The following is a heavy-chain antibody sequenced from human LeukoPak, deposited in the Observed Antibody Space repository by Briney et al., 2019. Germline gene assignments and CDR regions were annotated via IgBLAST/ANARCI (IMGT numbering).Heavy chain of an antibody. CDR1: GGSFSGYY. D-gene: IGHD2-8*01. J-gene: IGHJ5*02. Sequence: SETLSLTCAVYGGSFSGYYWSWIRQPPGKGLEWIGEINHSGSTHYNPSLKSRVTISVGTSKNQFSLRLSSVTAADTAVYYCARGLPFTIVLMVYGNWFDPWGQGTLVTVSS. V-gene: IGHV4-34*01. CDR3: ARGLPFTIVLMVYGNWFDP. CDR2: INHSGST.